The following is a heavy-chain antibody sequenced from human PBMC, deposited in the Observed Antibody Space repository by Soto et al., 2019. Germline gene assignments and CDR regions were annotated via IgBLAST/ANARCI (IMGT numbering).Heavy chain of an antibody. CDR2: ISTSIDAT. V-gene: IGHV3-23*01. J-gene: IGHJ4*02. Sequence: GGSLRLSCAASGFAFSNYAMHWVRQAPGKGLEWVSSISTSIDATYYADSVKGRFTISRDDSKNTLYLQMNSLRADDSAGYYCAKDRTVAARNFDYWGQGTQVTVSS. D-gene: IGHD6-6*01. CDR1: GFAFSNYA. CDR3: AKDRTVAARNFDY.